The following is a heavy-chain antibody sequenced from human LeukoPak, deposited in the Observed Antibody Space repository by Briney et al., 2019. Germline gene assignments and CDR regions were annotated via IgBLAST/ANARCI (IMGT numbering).Heavy chain of an antibody. J-gene: IGHJ4*02. CDR1: GFTFSSYS. Sequence: GGSLRLSCAASGFTFSSYSMNWVRQAPGKGLEWVSYISSTSSTIYYADSVKGRFTISRDNAKNSLYLQMNSLRDEDTAVYYCARDCDYGGKAYYFDYWGQGTLVTVSS. CDR3: ARDCDYGGKAYYFDY. CDR2: ISSTSSTI. V-gene: IGHV3-48*02. D-gene: IGHD4-23*01.